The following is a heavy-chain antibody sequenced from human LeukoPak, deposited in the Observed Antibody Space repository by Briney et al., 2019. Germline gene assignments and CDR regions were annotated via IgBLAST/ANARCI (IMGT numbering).Heavy chain of an antibody. V-gene: IGHV3-23*01. CDR1: GFTFSSYA. D-gene: IGHD1-26*01. CDR2: ISGSGGST. CDR3: AKAQYSGSYPYFDY. J-gene: IGHJ4*02. Sequence: GGSLRLSCAASGFTFSSYAMGWVRQAPGKGLEWVSGISGSGGSTKYADSVKGRFTISRDNSKNSLYLQMNSLRAEDTAVYYCAKAQYSGSYPYFDYWGQGTLVTVSS.